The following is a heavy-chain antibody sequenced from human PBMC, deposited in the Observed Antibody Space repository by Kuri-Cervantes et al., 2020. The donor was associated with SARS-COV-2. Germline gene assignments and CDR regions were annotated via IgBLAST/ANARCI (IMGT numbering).Heavy chain of an antibody. D-gene: IGHD1-26*01. V-gene: IGHV1-3*01. CDR2: INAGNGNT. CDR1: GYTFTSYA. Sequence: ASVKVSCKASGYTFTSYAMHWVRQAPGQRLEWMGWINAGNGNTKYSQKFQGRVTITRDTSASTAYMELSSLRSEDTAVYYCAKVPGLVGATRRYFDYWGQGTLVTVSS. CDR3: AKVPGLVGATRRYFDY. J-gene: IGHJ4*02.